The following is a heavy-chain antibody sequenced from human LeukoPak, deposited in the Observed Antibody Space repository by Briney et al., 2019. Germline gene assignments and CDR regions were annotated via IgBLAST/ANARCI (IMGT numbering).Heavy chain of an antibody. J-gene: IGHJ4*02. CDR1: GFTFSSYW. V-gene: IGHV3-7*01. D-gene: IGHD3-10*01. CDR2: IKQDGSEK. Sequence: PGGSLRLSCAAPGFTFSSYWMSWVRQAPGKGLEWVANIKQDGSEKYYVDSVKGRFTISRDNAKNSLYLQMNSLRAEDTAVYYCARVKENFYGSGLYYFDYWGQGTLVTVSS. CDR3: ARVKENFYGSGLYYFDY.